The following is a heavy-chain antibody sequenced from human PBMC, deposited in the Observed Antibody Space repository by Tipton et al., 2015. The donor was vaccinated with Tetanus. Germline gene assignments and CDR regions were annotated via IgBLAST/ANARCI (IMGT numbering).Heavy chain of an antibody. D-gene: IGHD6-19*01. CDR1: GGSMDGFY. CDR2: IYRSGVT. J-gene: IGHJ3*02. Sequence: TLSLTCTVSGGSMDGFYWSWIRQSAGKGLEWIGRIYRSGVTIYNPSLKSRVTMSMDMSRNQVSLTLTSVTLADTAIYYCARVLRYSTSGGWDDAFDIWGQGTLVTVSS. V-gene: IGHV4-4*07. CDR3: ARVLRYSTSGGWDDAFDI.